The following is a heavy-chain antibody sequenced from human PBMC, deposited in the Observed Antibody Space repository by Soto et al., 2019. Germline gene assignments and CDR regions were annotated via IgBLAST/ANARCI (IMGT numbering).Heavy chain of an antibody. J-gene: IGHJ4*02. CDR1: RFTFSSYG. Sequence: PGGSLRLSCAVSRFTFSSYGMNWVRQAPGKGLEWVSSISDDGDSTYYADSVKGRFTISRDVAKNTVYLQMNSLRAEDTAVYYCATVFEYWGQGTPVTVSS. CDR2: ISDDGDST. CDR3: ATVFEY. V-gene: IGHV3-23*01.